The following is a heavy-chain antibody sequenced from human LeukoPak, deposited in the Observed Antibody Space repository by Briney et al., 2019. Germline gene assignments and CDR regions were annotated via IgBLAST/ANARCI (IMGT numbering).Heavy chain of an antibody. CDR3: AASEEGYCSGGSCYNWFDP. V-gene: IGHV4-59*01. CDR2: IYYSGST. D-gene: IGHD2-15*01. CDR1: GGSISSYY. J-gene: IGHJ5*02. Sequence: PSETLSLTCTVSGGSISSYYWSWIRQPPGKGLEWFGYIYYSGSTNYNPSLKSRVTISVDTSKNQFSLKLSSVTAADTAVYYCAASEEGYCSGGSCYNWFDPWGQGTLVTVSS.